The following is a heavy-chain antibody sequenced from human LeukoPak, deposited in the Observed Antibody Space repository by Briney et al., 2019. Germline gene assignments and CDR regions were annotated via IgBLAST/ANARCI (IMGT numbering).Heavy chain of an antibody. Sequence: GESLKISCKGSGYRFTSFWIGWVRQLPGKGLEWMGINYPGDFDTRYSPSFQGQVTISADKSISTAYLQWSSLKASDTAMYYCARPVGVAGDGSYYFDYWGQGTLVTVSS. CDR2: NYPGDFDT. J-gene: IGHJ4*02. V-gene: IGHV5-51*01. CDR1: GYRFTSFW. D-gene: IGHD2-15*01. CDR3: ARPVGVAGDGSYYFDY.